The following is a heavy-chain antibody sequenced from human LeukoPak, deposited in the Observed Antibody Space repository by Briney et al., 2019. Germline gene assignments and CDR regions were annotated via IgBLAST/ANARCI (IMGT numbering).Heavy chain of an antibody. J-gene: IGHJ3*02. V-gene: IGHV4-34*01. CDR2: IYYSGST. CDR3: ARSQGFGESPDAFDI. D-gene: IGHD3-10*01. Sequence: SETLSLTCAVYGGSFSGYYWSWIRQPPGKGLEWIGYIYYSGSTYYNPSLKSRVTISVDTSKNQFSLKLCSVTAADTAVYYCARSQGFGESPDAFDIWGQGTMVTVSS. CDR1: GGSFSGYY.